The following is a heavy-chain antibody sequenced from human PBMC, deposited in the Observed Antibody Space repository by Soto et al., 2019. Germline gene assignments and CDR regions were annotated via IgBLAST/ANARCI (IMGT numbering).Heavy chain of an antibody. V-gene: IGHV3-15*07. J-gene: IGHJ4*02. CDR2: IKSKTDGGTT. CDR1: GFTLTNVW. D-gene: IGHD5-18*01. Sequence: EVPLVESGGGLVQPGGSLRLSCAVSGFTLTNVWMNWVRQAPGKGLEWVGRIKSKTDGGTTDYAAPVKGRFTISRDDSKNTLYLQMNSLKTEDTAVYYCSHGYGQYFDSWGQGTLVTVSS. CDR3: SHGYGQYFDS.